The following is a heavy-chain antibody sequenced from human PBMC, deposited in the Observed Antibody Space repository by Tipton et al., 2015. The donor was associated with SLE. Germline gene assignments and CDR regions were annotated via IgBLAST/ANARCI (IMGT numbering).Heavy chain of an antibody. V-gene: IGHV4-34*01. Sequence: TLSLTCAVYGGSFSGYYWSWIRQPPGKGLEWIGEINHSGSTNYNPSLKSRVTISVDKSKNQFSLKLSSVTAADTAVYYCARDGSGYDSRVFDYWGQGTLVTVSS. J-gene: IGHJ4*02. CDR3: ARDGSGYDSRVFDY. D-gene: IGHD5-12*01. CDR2: INHSGST. CDR1: GGSFSGYY.